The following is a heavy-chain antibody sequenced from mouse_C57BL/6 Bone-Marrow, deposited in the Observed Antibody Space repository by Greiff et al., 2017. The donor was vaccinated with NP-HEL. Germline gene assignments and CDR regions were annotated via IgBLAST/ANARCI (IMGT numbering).Heavy chain of an antibody. J-gene: IGHJ2*01. Sequence: EVQGVESGGDLVKPGGSLKLSCAASGFTFSSYGMSWVRQTPDKRLEWVATISSGGSYTYYPDSVKGRFTISRDNAKNTLYLQMSSLKSEDTAMYYCAGRGYDYDYWGQGTTLTVSS. CDR1: GFTFSSYG. CDR2: ISSGGSYT. V-gene: IGHV5-6*01. CDR3: AGRGYDYDY. D-gene: IGHD2-4*01.